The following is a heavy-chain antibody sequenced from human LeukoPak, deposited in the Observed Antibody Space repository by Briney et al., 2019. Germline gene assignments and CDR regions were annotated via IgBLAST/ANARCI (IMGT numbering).Heavy chain of an antibody. Sequence: ASVKVSCKASGGTFSSYAISWVRQAPGQGLEWMGGIIPIFGTANYAQKFQGRVTITADESTSTAYMELSSLRSEDTAVYYCATRAGYCSSTSCFSFDYWGQGTLVTVSS. V-gene: IGHV1-69*13. CDR3: ATRAGYCSSTSCFSFDY. D-gene: IGHD2-2*01. CDR2: IIPIFGTA. CDR1: GGTFSSYA. J-gene: IGHJ4*02.